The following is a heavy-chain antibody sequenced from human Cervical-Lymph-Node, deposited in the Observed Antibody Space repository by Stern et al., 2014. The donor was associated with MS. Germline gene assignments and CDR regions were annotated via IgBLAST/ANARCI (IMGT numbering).Heavy chain of an antibody. Sequence: VQLVESGGGLVQPGGSLRLSCGASGFSFGTSWMSWVRQPPGRGMEWVANIRQDGYDKFYVDSVKGRFTISRDNARNSLYLQMNSLTVADTAVYYCARDRRAFLDYWGQGTHVAVSS. CDR2: IRQDGYDK. CDR1: GFSFGTSW. CDR3: ARDRRAFLDY. V-gene: IGHV3-7*01. D-gene: IGHD2/OR15-2a*01. J-gene: IGHJ4*02.